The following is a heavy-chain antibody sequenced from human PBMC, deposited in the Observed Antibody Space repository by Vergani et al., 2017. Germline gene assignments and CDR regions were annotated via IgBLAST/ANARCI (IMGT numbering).Heavy chain of an antibody. J-gene: IGHJ6*03. CDR3: ARAGYYDSSCYSHYYYYMDV. D-gene: IGHD3-22*01. V-gene: IGHV3-74*01. CDR2: INSAGSST. Sequence: EVQLVESGGGLVQPGGSLRLSCAASGFTFSSYWMHWVRHATGKGLVWVSRINSAGSSTSYADSVKGRFTISRDNAKNTLYLQMNSLRAEDTAVYYCARAGYYDSSCYSHYYYYMDVWGKGTTVTVSS. CDR1: GFTFSSYW.